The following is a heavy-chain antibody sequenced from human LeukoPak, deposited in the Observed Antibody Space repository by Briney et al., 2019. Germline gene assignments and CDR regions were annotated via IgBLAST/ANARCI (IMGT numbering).Heavy chain of an antibody. CDR1: VGSIISYY. J-gene: IGHJ4*02. Sequence: SETLSLTCTVSVGSIISYYWSWIRQTPGKRLEWIGYIYYSGSTNYNPSLKSRVTISVDTSKNQFSLKLSSVTAADTAVDYCAGASPDYYDSSGPNFDYWGQGTLVTVSS. V-gene: IGHV4-59*01. D-gene: IGHD3-22*01. CDR2: IYYSGST. CDR3: AGASPDYYDSSGPNFDY.